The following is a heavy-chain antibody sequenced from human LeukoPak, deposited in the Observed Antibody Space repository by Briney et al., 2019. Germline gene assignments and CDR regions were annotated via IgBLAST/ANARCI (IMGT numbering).Heavy chain of an antibody. D-gene: IGHD6-19*01. J-gene: IGHJ4*01. CDR1: GLTLSSYA. Sequence: GGSLRLSCAASGLTLSSYAMSWVRQAPGKGLEWVSAISGSGGSTYYADSVKGGFTISRDNSKNTLYLQMNSLRAEDTAVCYCAKDWEAVEFFLWGYWGHGTLVTVSS. CDR3: AKDWEAVEFFLWGY. CDR2: ISGSGGST. V-gene: IGHV3-23*01.